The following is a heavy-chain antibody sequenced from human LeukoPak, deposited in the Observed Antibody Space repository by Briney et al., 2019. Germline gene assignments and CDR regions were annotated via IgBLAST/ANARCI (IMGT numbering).Heavy chain of an antibody. V-gene: IGHV3-20*04. CDR3: ARVSYCSGGSCSPRGPHYFDY. CDR1: GFTFSHHG. CDR2: CNWNCGST. D-gene: IGHD2-15*01. J-gene: IGHJ4*02. Sequence: PGGSLRLSCAASGFTFSHHGMHWVRQAPGKGLEWVSSCNWNCGSTGYVDSVKGRFTIPRDNAKNSLYLQMNSLRAEDTALYYCARVSYCSGGSCSPRGPHYFDYWGQGTLVTVSS.